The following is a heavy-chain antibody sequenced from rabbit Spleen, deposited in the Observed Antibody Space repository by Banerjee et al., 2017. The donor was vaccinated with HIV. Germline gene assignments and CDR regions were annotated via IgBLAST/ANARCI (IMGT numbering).Heavy chain of an antibody. J-gene: IGHJ4*01. CDR3: ARVGDKNGYWDL. V-gene: IGHV1S40*01. D-gene: IGHD1-1*01. Sequence: QSLEESGGDLVKPGASLTLTCTVSGFDFSSYYFMSWVRQAPGKGLEWIARIDGGSSGWTPYASRVNGRFTISKTSSTVTLQMTSLTAADTATYFCARVGDKNGYWDLWGPGTLVTVS. CDR2: IDGGSSGWT. CDR1: GFDFSSYYF.